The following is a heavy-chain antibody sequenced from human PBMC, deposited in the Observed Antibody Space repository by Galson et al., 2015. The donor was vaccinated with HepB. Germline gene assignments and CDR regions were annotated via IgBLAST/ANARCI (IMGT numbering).Heavy chain of an antibody. D-gene: IGHD2-8*02. V-gene: IGHV1-46*01. CDR3: ARDRDTEDSTGHDFMLYR. Sequence: SVKVSCKASGYSFTTYYIHWVRQAPGQGLEWVGRINPRTGFTNYAQNFQGRVTMTRDTSASTVYMELSSLTSEDTAVYYCARDRDTEDSTGHDFMLYRWGQGTAVTVSA. J-gene: IGHJ4*02. CDR2: INPRTGFT. CDR1: GYSFTTYY.